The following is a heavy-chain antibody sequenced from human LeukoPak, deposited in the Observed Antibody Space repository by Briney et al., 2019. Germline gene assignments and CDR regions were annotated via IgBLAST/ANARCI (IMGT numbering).Heavy chain of an antibody. CDR1: GYAFIGNY. V-gene: IGHV1-2*02. CDR3: ARATTIFGLVIIFFDT. D-gene: IGHD3-3*01. J-gene: IGHJ4*02. Sequence: DSVKVSCKASGYAFIGNYIHWVRQSPGQGLEWMGWINPDSGTTKYSQNFQGRVTMHSDSTVSTAYMELSSLTSDDTAVYYCARATTIFGLVIIFFDTWGQGTLVTVSS. CDR2: INPDSGTT.